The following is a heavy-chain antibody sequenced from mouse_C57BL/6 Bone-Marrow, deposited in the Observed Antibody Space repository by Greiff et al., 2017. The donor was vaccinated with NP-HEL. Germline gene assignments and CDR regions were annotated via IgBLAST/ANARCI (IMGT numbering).Heavy chain of an antibody. CDR2: ISNGGGST. CDR3: ARHFFGSRGGYFDV. D-gene: IGHD1-1*01. J-gene: IGHJ1*03. CDR1: GFTFSDYY. V-gene: IGHV5-12*01. Sequence: EVKLVESGGGLVQPGGSLKLSCAASGFTFSDYYMYWVRQTPEKRLEWVAYISNGGGSTYYPDTVKGRFTISRDNAKNTLYLQMSRLKSEDTAMYYCARHFFGSRGGYFDVWGTGTTVTVSS.